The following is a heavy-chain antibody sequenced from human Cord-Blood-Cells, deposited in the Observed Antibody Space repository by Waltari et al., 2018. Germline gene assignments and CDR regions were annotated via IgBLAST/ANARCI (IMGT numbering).Heavy chain of an antibody. D-gene: IGHD7-27*01. CDR1: GGPIKSGGYY. J-gene: IGHJ3*02. V-gene: IGHV4-31*03. CDR2: IYYRGST. Sequence: QVQLPESVPGLVKPSQTLSLPCPVSGGPIKSGGYYWSWIRQHPGKGLEWIGYIYYRGSTYYNPSLKSRVTISVDTSKNQFSLKLSSVTAADTAVYYCASSLTGDRGDAFDIWGQGTMVTVSS. CDR3: ASSLTGDRGDAFDI.